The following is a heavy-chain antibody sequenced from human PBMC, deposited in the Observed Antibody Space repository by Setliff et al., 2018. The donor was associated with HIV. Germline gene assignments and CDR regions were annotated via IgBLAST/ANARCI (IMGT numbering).Heavy chain of an antibody. CDR3: VRQYWGNPDY. Sequence: LSLTCTVSGGSISSSSYYWGWIRQPPGKGLEWIASIYSGGGPYYNMSLKSRVTIAGDTSRNHLSLRLSSVTAADTAVYFCVRQYWGNPDYWGPGALVTVSS. CDR2: IYSGGGP. V-gene: IGHV4-39*01. D-gene: IGHD2-15*01. J-gene: IGHJ4*02. CDR1: GGSISSSSYY.